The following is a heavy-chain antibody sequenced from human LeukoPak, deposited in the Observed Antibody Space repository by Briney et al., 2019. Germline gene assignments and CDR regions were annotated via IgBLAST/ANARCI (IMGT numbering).Heavy chain of an antibody. V-gene: IGHV1-2*02. CDR1: GYTFTGYY. CDR2: INPNSGDT. Sequence: GASVKVSCKASGYTFTGYYIHWVRQAPGQGLEWMGWINPNSGDTNYAQKFQGRVTMTRDTSISTAYMEVSRLTSDDTAVYFCARRVPAGIGAFDIWGRGTMVTVSS. D-gene: IGHD2-2*02. CDR3: ARRVPAGIGAFDI. J-gene: IGHJ3*02.